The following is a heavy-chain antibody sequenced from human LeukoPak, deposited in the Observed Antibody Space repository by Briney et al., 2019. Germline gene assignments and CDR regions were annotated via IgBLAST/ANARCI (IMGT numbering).Heavy chain of an antibody. CDR1: GFTFSTFW. CDR2: INSDGSST. J-gene: IGHJ6*02. Sequence: GGPLRLSCAASGFTFSTFWMHWVRQAPGKGLVWVSGINSDGSSTTYADSVKGRFTISRDNAKNTLYLQMNNLRAEDTAVYYCARGRYYGMDVWGQGTTVTVSS. CDR3: ARGRYYGMDV. V-gene: IGHV3-74*03.